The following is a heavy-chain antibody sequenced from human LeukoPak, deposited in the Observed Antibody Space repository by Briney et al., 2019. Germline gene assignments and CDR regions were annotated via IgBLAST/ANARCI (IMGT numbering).Heavy chain of an antibody. Sequence: PSETLSLTCTVSGGSISSGDYYWSWIRQPPGKGLEWIGYIYYSGSTNYNPSLKSRVTISVDTSKNQFSLKLSSVTAADTAVYYCARGGLRYFHPPLQHWGQGTLVTVSS. CDR1: GGSISSGDYY. CDR3: ARGGLRYFHPPLQH. J-gene: IGHJ1*01. V-gene: IGHV4-61*08. CDR2: IYYSGST. D-gene: IGHD3-9*01.